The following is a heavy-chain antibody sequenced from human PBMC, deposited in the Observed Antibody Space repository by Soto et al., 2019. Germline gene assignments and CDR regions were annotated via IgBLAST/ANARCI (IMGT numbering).Heavy chain of an antibody. CDR3: ARDPRGAFDI. CDR2: IYYSGST. CDR1: GGSTSSYY. Sequence: PSETLSLTCTVSGGSTSSYYWSWIRQPPGKGLEWIGYIYYSGSTNYNPSLKSRVTISVDTSKNQFSLKLSSVTAADTAVYYCARDPRGAFDIWGQGTMVTVSS. D-gene: IGHD3-10*01. J-gene: IGHJ3*02. V-gene: IGHV4-59*01.